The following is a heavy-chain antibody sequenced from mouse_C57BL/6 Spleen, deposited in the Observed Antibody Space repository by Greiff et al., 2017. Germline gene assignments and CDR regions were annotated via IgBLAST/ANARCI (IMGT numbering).Heavy chain of an antibody. D-gene: IGHD3-1*01. CDR1: GFTFTDYY. CDR2: IRNKANGYTT. CDR3: ARSLGGWFAY. J-gene: IGHJ3*01. Sequence: EVQGVESGGGLVQPGGSLSLSCAASGFTFTDYYMSWVRQPPGKALEWLGFIRNKANGYTTEYSAPVKGRFTISRDNSQSILYLQMTALRAEDSAACYCARSLGGWFAYWGQGTLVTVSA. V-gene: IGHV7-3*01.